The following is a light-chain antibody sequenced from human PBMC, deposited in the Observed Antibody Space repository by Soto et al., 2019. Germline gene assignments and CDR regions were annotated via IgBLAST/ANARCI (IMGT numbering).Light chain of an antibody. CDR3: QQYGSSPYT. CDR2: GAS. Sequence: EIVLTQSPGTLSLSSGERATLSCRASQSVSSNYLAWYQQKPGQAPRLLIYGASSRATGIPDRFSGSGSGTDFTLTISRLEPEDFAVYYCQQYGSSPYTFGQGTKLKIK. CDR1: QSVSSNY. J-gene: IGKJ2*01. V-gene: IGKV3-20*01.